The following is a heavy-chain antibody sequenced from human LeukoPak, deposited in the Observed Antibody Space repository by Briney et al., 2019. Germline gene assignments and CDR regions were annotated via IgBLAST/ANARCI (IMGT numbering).Heavy chain of an antibody. CDR3: ASLPRGYDFWSGYYTGMIDYGMDV. D-gene: IGHD3-3*01. CDR1: GGTFSSYA. J-gene: IGHJ6*02. Sequence: ASVKVSCKASGGTFSSYAISWVRQAPGQGLERMGGIIPIFGTANYAQKFQGRVTITADESTSTAYMELSSLRSEDTAVYYCASLPRGYDFWSGYYTGMIDYGMDVWGQGTTVTVSS. V-gene: IGHV1-69*13. CDR2: IIPIFGTA.